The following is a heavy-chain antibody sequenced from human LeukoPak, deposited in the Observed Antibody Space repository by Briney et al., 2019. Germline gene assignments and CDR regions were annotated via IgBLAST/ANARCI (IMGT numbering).Heavy chain of an antibody. V-gene: IGHV4-61*02. CDR2: IYTSGST. CDR3: ARTTEGYAGGPGYSYYYYMDV. D-gene: IGHD5-12*01. J-gene: IGHJ6*03. CDR1: GGSISSGSYY. Sequence: SETLSLTCTVSGGSISSGSYYWSWIRQPAGKGLEWIGRIYTSGSTHYNPSLKSRVTISVDTSKNQFSLKLRSVTAADTAVYYCARTTEGYAGGPGYSYYYYMDVWGKGTTVTISS.